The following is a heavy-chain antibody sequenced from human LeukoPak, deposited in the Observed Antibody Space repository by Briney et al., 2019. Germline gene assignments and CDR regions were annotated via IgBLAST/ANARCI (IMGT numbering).Heavy chain of an antibody. Sequence: SETLSLTRTVSGGSISSYYWSWIRQPPGKGLEWIGYIYYSGSTNYNPSLKSRVTISVDTSKNQFSLKLSSVTAADTAVYYCASSLALDAFDIWGQGTMVTVSS. V-gene: IGHV4-59*01. CDR1: GGSISSYY. CDR2: IYYSGST. CDR3: ASSLALDAFDI. J-gene: IGHJ3*02.